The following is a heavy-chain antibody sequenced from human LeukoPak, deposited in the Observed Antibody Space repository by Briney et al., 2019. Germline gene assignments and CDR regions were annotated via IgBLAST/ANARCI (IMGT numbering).Heavy chain of an antibody. D-gene: IGHD5-18*01. V-gene: IGHV4-59*01. Sequence: KPSETLSLTCTVSGGSISSYYWSWIRQPPGKGLEWIGYIYYSGSTNYNPSLKSRVTISVDTSKNQSSLKLSSVTAADTAVYYCATIGGYSYGSAGLGYFDLWGRGTLVTVSS. CDR1: GGSISSYY. J-gene: IGHJ2*01. CDR3: ATIGGYSYGSAGLGYFDL. CDR2: IYYSGST.